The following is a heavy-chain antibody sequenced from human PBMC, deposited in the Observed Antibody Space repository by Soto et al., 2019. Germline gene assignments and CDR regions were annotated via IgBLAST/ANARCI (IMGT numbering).Heavy chain of an antibody. J-gene: IGHJ6*02. CDR1: GFKFSTFA. V-gene: IGHV3-23*01. CDR2: LGDGGTKT. CDR3: AKEFDTSGYYSYYYAMDV. D-gene: IGHD3-22*01. Sequence: PGGSLRLSCAASGFKFSTFAMSWVRQAPGKGLEWVSSLGDGGTKTYYAASVRGRFIITRDNSKNTVDLQMNSLRAEDTAVYYCAKEFDTSGYYSYYYAMDVWGQGTTVTVSS.